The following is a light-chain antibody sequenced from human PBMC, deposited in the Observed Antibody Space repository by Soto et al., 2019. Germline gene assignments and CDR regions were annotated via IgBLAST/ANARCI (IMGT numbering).Light chain of an antibody. CDR2: GAS. CDR3: QQYNNWPPCT. V-gene: IGKV3-15*01. CDR1: QSVSSN. Sequence: EIVMTQSPATLSVSPGERATLFCRASQSVSSNLAWYQQKPGQAPRLLIYGASTRATGSPARFSGSGSGTEFALTISSLQSDDFTVYCCQQYNNWPPCTFGQGTKLEIK. J-gene: IGKJ2*02.